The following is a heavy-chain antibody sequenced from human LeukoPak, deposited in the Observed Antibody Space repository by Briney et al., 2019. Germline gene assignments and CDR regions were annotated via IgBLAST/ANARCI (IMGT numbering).Heavy chain of an antibody. CDR2: INSNSGDT. CDR3: ARSGYAKGWFDP. CDR1: GYTFTGYY. Sequence: ASVKVSCKASGYTFTGYYMHWVRQAPGQGLEWMGWINSNSGDTNYAQKFQGRVTMTRDTSISTAYMELSRLRSDDTAVYYCARSGYAKGWFDPWGQGTLVTVSS. D-gene: IGHD5-12*01. V-gene: IGHV1-2*02. J-gene: IGHJ5*02.